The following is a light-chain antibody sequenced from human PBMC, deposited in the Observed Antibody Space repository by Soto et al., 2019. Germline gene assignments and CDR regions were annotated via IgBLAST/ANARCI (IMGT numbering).Light chain of an antibody. CDR3: QQRSNWPIT. CDR1: QSVSSY. V-gene: IGKV3-11*01. CDR2: DAS. Sequence: EIVLTQSPATLSLSPGERATLSGRASQSVSSYLAWYQQKPGQAPRLLIYDASNRATGIPARFSGSGSGTDFTLTISSLEPEDFAVYYCQQRSNWPITFGQGTKVDIK. J-gene: IGKJ1*01.